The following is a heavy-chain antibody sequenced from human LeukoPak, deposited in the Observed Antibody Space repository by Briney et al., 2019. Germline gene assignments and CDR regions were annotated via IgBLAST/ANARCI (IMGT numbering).Heavy chain of an antibody. J-gene: IGHJ6*03. V-gene: IGHV3-11*04. CDR1: GFTFSDYY. CDR2: ISSTSSTI. CDR3: ARSTITMTYYYMDV. D-gene: IGHD4-11*01. Sequence: PGGSLRLSCAASGFTFSDYYMSWIRQAPGKGLEWVSYISSTSSTIYYLDSVKGRFTISRDTAKNSLYLQMDSLRAEDTAVYYCARSTITMTYYYMDVWGKGTTVTVSS.